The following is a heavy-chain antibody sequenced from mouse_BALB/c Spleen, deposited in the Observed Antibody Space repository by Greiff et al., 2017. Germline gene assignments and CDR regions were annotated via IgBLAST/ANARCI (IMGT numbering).Heavy chain of an antibody. J-gene: IGHJ4*01. CDR1: GFNIKDYY. D-gene: IGHD1-1*01. Sequence: EVQLHQSGAELVRPGALVKLSCKASGFNIKDYYMHWVKQRPEQGLEWIGWIDPENGNTIYDPKFQGKASITADTSSNTAYLQLSSLTSEDTAVYYCARHYGSSYDAMDYWGQGTSVTVSS. CDR2: IDPENGNT. V-gene: IGHV14-1*02. CDR3: ARHYGSSYDAMDY.